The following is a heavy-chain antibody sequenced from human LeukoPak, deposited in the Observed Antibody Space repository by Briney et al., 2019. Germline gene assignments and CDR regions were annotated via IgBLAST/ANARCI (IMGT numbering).Heavy chain of an antibody. Sequence: GASVKVSCKVSGYILTELSMHWVRQAPGKGPEWMGGFDPEDGETLYAQKLQGRVTMTEDASTDTAYMELSSLSSEDTAMYYCVNEHSGWHAFDIWGQGTMVTVSS. V-gene: IGHV1-24*01. CDR1: GYILTELS. D-gene: IGHD6-19*01. CDR3: VNEHSGWHAFDI. CDR2: FDPEDGET. J-gene: IGHJ3*02.